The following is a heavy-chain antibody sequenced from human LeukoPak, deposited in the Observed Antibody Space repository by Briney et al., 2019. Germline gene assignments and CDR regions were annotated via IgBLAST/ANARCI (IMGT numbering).Heavy chain of an antibody. CDR1: GGSFSGYY. CDR2: INHSGST. V-gene: IGHV4-34*01. Sequence: SETLSLTCAVYGGSFSGYYWSWIRQPPGKGLEWIGEINHSGSTNYNPSLKSRVTISVDTSKNQFSLKLSSVTAADTAVYYCARRQYCSSTSCQLYYYYYGMDVWGQGTLVTVSS. D-gene: IGHD2-2*01. J-gene: IGHJ6*02. CDR3: ARRQYCSSTSCQLYYYYYGMDV.